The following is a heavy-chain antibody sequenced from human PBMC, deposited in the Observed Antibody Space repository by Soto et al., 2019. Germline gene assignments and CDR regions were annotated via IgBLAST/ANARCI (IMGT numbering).Heavy chain of an antibody. D-gene: IGHD2-15*01. CDR2: IYYSGST. CDR3: ARGPLGYCSGGSCYSDDY. CDR1: GDSISNSDYY. V-gene: IGHV4-61*08. Sequence: SETLSLTCTVSGDSISNSDYYWNWIRQSPGNGLEWIASIYYSGSTNYNPSLKSRVTISVDTSKNQFSLKLSSVTAADTAVYYCARGPLGYCSGGSCYSDDYWGQGTLVTVSS. J-gene: IGHJ4*02.